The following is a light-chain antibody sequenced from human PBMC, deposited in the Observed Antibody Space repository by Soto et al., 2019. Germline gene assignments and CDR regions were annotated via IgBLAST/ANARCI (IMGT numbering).Light chain of an antibody. CDR1: QTVSSN. Sequence: EIVMTQSPATLSVSPGERATLSCRASQTVSSNLAWYQQKPGQAPRLLIYGASTRATGIPARFSGSGSGTEFTLAISSLQSEDFAVYFCQQYNNWPPVTFGPGTKVDI. CDR2: GAS. V-gene: IGKV3-15*01. CDR3: QQYNNWPPVT. J-gene: IGKJ3*01.